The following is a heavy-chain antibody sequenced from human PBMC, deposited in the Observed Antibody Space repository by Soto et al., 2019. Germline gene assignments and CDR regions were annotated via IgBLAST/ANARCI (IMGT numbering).Heavy chain of an antibody. CDR3: ANRPYGGYPIYY. CDR2: IYWDDDK. J-gene: IGHJ4*02. D-gene: IGHD4-17*01. CDR1: GFSLNTSGVG. V-gene: IGHV2-5*02. Sequence: QITLKESGPTLVKPTQTLTLTCTFSGFSLNTSGVGVGWIRQPPGKALEWLALIYWDDDKRYSPSLKSRLTNPKDTPKNPVVLTMTNIDPGETGTYYCANRPYGGYPIYYLGQGTLVTVSS.